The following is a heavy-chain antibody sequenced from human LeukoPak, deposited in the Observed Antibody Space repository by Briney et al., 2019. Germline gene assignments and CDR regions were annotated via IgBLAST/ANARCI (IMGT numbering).Heavy chain of an antibody. Sequence: SETLSLTCTVSGGSISSGGYYWSWIRQHPGKGLEWIGYIYYSGSTYYNPSLKSRVTISVDTSKNQFSLKLSSVTAADTAVYYCARTAARRFDYWGQGTLVTVSS. CDR1: GGSISSGGYY. V-gene: IGHV4-31*03. CDR3: ARTAARRFDY. J-gene: IGHJ4*02. D-gene: IGHD6-6*01. CDR2: IYYSGST.